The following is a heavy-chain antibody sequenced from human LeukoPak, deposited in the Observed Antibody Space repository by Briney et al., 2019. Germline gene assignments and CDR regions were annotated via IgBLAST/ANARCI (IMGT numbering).Heavy chain of an antibody. J-gene: IGHJ4*02. CDR2: IYYSWTT. CDR3: ATGVYNSSCFAGY. CDR1: GGSISRSSHY. Sequence: SETLSLTCTVSGGSISRSSHYWGWIRQPPGKGLERLGIIYYSWTTYYNPSPNGRVTIPLDTSKNQFSRTVCAVTAADTAVYYSATGVYNSSCFAGYWGQGTLVTVSS. D-gene: IGHD6-13*01. V-gene: IGHV4-39*07.